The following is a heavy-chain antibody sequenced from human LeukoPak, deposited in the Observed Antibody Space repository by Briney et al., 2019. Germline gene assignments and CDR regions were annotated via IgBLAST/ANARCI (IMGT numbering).Heavy chain of an antibody. J-gene: IGHJ3*02. D-gene: IGHD2-21*02. Sequence: GGSLRLSCAASGFTFSSYAMSWVRQAPGKGLEWVSAISGSGGSTYYADSVKGRFTISRDNSKNTLYLQMNSLRAEDTAVYYCAKNAYLAYCGGDCSNNDAFDIWGQGTMVTVSS. V-gene: IGHV3-23*01. CDR1: GFTFSSYA. CDR2: ISGSGGST. CDR3: AKNAYLAYCGGDCSNNDAFDI.